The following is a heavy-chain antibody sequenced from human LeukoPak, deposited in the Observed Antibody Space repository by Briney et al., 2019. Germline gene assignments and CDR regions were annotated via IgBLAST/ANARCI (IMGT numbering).Heavy chain of an antibody. CDR2: ISSSSSYI. D-gene: IGHD2-2*01. J-gene: IGHJ4*02. CDR1: GFTVSRNY. Sequence: GGSLRLSCAASGFTVSRNYMSWVRQAPGKGLEWVSSISSSSSYIYYADSVKGRFTISRDNAKNSLYLQMNSLRAEDTAVYYCASYCSSTSCSADFDYWGQGTLVTVSS. V-gene: IGHV3-21*01. CDR3: ASYCSSTSCSADFDY.